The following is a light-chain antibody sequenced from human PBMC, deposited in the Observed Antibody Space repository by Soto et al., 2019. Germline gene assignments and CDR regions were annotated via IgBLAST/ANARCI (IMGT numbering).Light chain of an antibody. CDR1: SSDVGGYNY. J-gene: IGLJ1*01. Sequence: QSVLTQPASVSGSPGQSITISCTGTSSDVGGYNYVSWYQHHPGKAPKLMIYDVSNRPSGVSNRFSGSKSGNTASLIISALQAEDEVDYLCSSYTSSSTLTSDIFGTGTKVTDL. CDR2: DVS. V-gene: IGLV2-14*03. CDR3: SSYTSSSTLTSDI.